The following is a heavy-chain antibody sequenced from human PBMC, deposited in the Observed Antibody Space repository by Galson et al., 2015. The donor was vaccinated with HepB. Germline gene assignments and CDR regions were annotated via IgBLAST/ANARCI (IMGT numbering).Heavy chain of an antibody. CDR1: GFAFSRYA. Sequence: SLRLSCAASGFAFSRYAMSWVRQAPGKGLEWVSAISGSDDSTYFADSGKGRFSIFRDNSKNTLYLQMNSLRADDTAVYYCVRLTLTGGFDYWGRGTLVTVSS. V-gene: IGHV3-23*01. CDR3: VRLTLTGGFDY. D-gene: IGHD7-27*01. J-gene: IGHJ4*02. CDR2: ISGSDDST.